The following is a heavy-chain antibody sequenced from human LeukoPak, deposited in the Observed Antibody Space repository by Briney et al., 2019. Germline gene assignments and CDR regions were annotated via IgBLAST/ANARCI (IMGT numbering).Heavy chain of an antibody. J-gene: IGHJ4*02. D-gene: IGHD3-3*01. Sequence: SETLSLTCTVSGGSISSYYWSWIRQPAGKGLEYIGRVYTSGSTNYNSSLKSRVTMSIDTSKNQFSLKLSSVTAADTAVYYCATIYDFWSGSVYYFDYWGQGTLVTVSS. V-gene: IGHV4-4*07. CDR1: GGSISSYY. CDR3: ATIYDFWSGSVYYFDY. CDR2: VYTSGST.